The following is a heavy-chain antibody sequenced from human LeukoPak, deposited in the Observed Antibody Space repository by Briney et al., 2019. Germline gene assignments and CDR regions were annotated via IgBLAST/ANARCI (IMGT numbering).Heavy chain of an antibody. V-gene: IGHV3-11*01. J-gene: IGHJ4*02. Sequence: GGSLRLSCAVSGFTFSDYYMSWIRQAPGKGLEWVSYISSSGSTIYYADSVKGRFTISRDNAKNSLYLQMNSLRAEDTAVYYCARDRSYGDSTFDYWGQGTLVTVSS. CDR3: ARDRSYGDSTFDY. CDR1: GFTFSDYY. D-gene: IGHD4-17*01. CDR2: ISSSGSTI.